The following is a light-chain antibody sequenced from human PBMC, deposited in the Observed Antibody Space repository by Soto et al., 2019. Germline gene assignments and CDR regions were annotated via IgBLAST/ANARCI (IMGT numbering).Light chain of an antibody. CDR1: QSINTY. CDR3: QQSYITPQT. V-gene: IGKV1-39*01. J-gene: IGKJ2*01. CDR2: AAS. Sequence: IPMTQSPSALFASVRDRVTITCRASQSINTYLNWSQQKPVRAPNLLIFAASTLKSGVPSRFSGRGSGTEFTLTISSLQPEDFATYYCQQSYITPQTFGQGTKLEIK.